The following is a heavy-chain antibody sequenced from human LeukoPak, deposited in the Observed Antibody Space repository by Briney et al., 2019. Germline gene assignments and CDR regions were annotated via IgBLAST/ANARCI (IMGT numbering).Heavy chain of an antibody. CDR2: FDPEDGET. CDR3: TRYSGSQGAFDI. Sequence: ASVKVSCKASGYTFTGYYMHWVQQAPGKGLEWMGGFDPEDGETIYAQKFQGRVTMTEDTSTDTAYMELSSLRSEDTAVYYCTRYSGSQGAFDIWGQGTMVTVSS. CDR1: GYTFTGYY. V-gene: IGHV1-24*01. D-gene: IGHD1-26*01. J-gene: IGHJ3*02.